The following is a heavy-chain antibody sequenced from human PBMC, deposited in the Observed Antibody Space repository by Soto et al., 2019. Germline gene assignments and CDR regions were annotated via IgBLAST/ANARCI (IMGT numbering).Heavy chain of an antibody. CDR3: ARGGGSDSFDY. D-gene: IGHD1-26*01. CDR2: INHLETT. Sequence: TLSLTCTVSGASITFGEYSWSWIRQTPGKGLEWIGYINHLETTFYNPSFESRLTLSIDRAKNQFSLKLHSMSAADRAVYFCARGGGSDSFDYWGQGILVTVSS. V-gene: IGHV4-30-2*01. CDR1: GASITFGEYS. J-gene: IGHJ4*02.